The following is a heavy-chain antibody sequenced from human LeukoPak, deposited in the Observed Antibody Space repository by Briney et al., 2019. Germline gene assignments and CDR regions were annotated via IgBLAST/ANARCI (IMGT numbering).Heavy chain of an antibody. CDR2: MNPNSGNT. D-gene: IGHD3-3*01. V-gene: IGHV1-8*03. CDR3: ARGVRFLEWYPYYYMDV. J-gene: IGHJ6*03. Sequence: ASVKVSCKASGYTFTSYDINWVRQATGQGLEWMGWMNPNSGNTGYAQKFQGRGTITRNTSISTAYMELSSLRSEDTAVYYCARGVRFLEWYPYYYMDVWGKGTTVTVSS. CDR1: GYTFTSYD.